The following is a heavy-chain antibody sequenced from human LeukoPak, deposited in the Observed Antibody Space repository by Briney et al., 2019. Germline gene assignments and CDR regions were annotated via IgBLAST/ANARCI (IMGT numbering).Heavy chain of an antibody. Sequence: SSETLSLTCTVPGGSISSGSYYWSWIRQPAGKGLEWIGRIYTSGSTNYNPSLKSRVTISVDTSKNQFSLKLSSVTAADTAVYYCARAGPYYDFWSGYYVDYWGQGTLVTVSS. CDR2: IYTSGST. CDR1: GGSISSGSYY. CDR3: ARAGPYYDFWSGYYVDY. V-gene: IGHV4-61*02. J-gene: IGHJ4*02. D-gene: IGHD3-3*01.